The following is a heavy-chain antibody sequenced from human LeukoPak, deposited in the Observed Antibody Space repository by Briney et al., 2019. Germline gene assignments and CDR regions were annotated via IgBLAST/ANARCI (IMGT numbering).Heavy chain of an antibody. CDR2: IKEDGSGK. J-gene: IGHJ1*01. Sequence: GGSLRLSCAASGFTFNRYWMSWVRQAPGKGLEWVANIKEDGSGKYYVDSVEGRFTISRDNAKNSLYLQMNSLRAEDTAVYYCARDGTYCSGSSCDEAEYFQDWGQGTLVTVSS. V-gene: IGHV3-7*01. CDR3: ARDGTYCSGSSCDEAEYFQD. CDR1: GFTFNRYW. D-gene: IGHD2-2*01.